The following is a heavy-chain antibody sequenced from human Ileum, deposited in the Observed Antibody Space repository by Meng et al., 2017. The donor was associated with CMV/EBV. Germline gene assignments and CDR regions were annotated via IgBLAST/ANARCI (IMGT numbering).Heavy chain of an antibody. Sequence: SCAASGCTFSSHDFNWVRRAPGKGLEWVSSITSAGSHTFYAVSLRGRFTISRDNAKNSLYLQMDSLRAEDTAIYYCARGTGTTMGDYWGQGTLVTVSS. J-gene: IGHJ4*02. D-gene: IGHD1-7*01. CDR2: ITSAGSHT. V-gene: IGHV3-21*01. CDR3: ARGTGTTMGDY. CDR1: GCTFSSHD.